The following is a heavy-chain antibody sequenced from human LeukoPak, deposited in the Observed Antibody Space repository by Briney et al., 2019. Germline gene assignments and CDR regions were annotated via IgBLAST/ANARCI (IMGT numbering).Heavy chain of an antibody. Sequence: PGGSLRLSCAASGFTFSSYWMSWVRQAPGKGLEWVANIKQDGSEKYYVDSVKGRFTIPRDNAKNSLYLQINSLRAEDTAVYYCARDSSPNKYYYDSSGYSYWGQGTLVTVSS. V-gene: IGHV3-7*01. CDR1: GFTFSSYW. D-gene: IGHD3-22*01. CDR3: ARDSSPNKYYYDSSGYSY. CDR2: IKQDGSEK. J-gene: IGHJ4*02.